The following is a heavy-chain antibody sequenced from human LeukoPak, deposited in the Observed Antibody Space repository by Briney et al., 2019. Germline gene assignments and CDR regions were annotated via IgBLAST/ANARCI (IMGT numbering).Heavy chain of an antibody. D-gene: IGHD6-19*01. J-gene: IGHJ4*02. CDR2: ISYDGSNK. Sequence: GRSLRLSCAASGFTFSNYAMHWVRQAPGKGLEWVAVISYDGSNKYYADSVKGRFTVSRDNSKNTLYLQMNSLRAEDTAVYYCARDLTRIAVAGFLDYWGQGTLVTVSS. CDR1: GFTFSNYA. V-gene: IGHV3-30*04. CDR3: ARDLTRIAVAGFLDY.